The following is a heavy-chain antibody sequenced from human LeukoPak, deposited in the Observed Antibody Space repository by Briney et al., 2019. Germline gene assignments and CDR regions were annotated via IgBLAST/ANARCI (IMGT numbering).Heavy chain of an antibody. D-gene: IGHD5-18*01. CDR2: ISAYNGNT. J-gene: IGHJ6*02. CDR3: AIQLWLAELDV. CDR1: GYTFTSYG. Sequence: ASVTVSFTASGYTFTSYGISWVRQAPGQGLEWMGWISAYNGNTNYAQKLQGRVTMTTDTSTSTAYMELRSLRSDDTAVYYCAIQLWLAELDVWGQGTTVTVSS. V-gene: IGHV1-18*01.